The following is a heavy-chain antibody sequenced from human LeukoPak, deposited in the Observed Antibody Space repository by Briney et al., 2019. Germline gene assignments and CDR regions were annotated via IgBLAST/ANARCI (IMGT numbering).Heavy chain of an antibody. CDR3: ARDHIVATTDYYYYYMDV. J-gene: IGHJ6*03. V-gene: IGHV1-2*02. CDR1: RYTFTGYY. CDR2: INPNSGGT. D-gene: IGHD5-12*01. Sequence: ASVKVSCKVSRYTFTGYYMHWVRQAPGQGLEWMGWINPNSGGTNYAQKFQGRVTMTRDTSISTAYMELSRLRSDDTAVYYCARDHIVATTDYYYYYMDVWGKGTTVTVSS.